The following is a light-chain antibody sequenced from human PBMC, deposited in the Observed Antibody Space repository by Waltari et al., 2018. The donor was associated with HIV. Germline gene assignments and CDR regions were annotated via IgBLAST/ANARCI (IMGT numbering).Light chain of an antibody. J-gene: IGLJ2*01. CDR3: ASHAGSKDV. V-gene: IGLV2-8*01. Sequence: QSALTQPPSASGSPGQSVTISCPGTSSDVGAYNYVSWFQQHPGKAPKPMIYDVTKRPSGVPDRFSGSKSGNTASLTVSGLQAEDEADYYCASHAGSKDVFGGGTRLTVL. CDR1: SSDVGAYNY. CDR2: DVT.